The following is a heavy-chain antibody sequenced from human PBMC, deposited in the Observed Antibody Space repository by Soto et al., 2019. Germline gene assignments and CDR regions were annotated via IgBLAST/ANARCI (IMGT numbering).Heavy chain of an antibody. CDR1: GFTFSSYA. V-gene: IGHV3-23*01. Sequence: GGSLRLSCAASGFTFSSYAMSWVRQAPGKGLEWVSAISGSGGSTYYADYVKGRFTISRDNSKNTLYLQMNSLRAEDTAVYYCAKDDLGDYGGTQGGFDYWGQGTLVTVSS. CDR2: ISGSGGST. D-gene: IGHD4-17*01. CDR3: AKDDLGDYGGTQGGFDY. J-gene: IGHJ4*02.